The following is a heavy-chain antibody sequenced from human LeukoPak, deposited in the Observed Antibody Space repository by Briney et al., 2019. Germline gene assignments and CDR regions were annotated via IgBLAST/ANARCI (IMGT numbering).Heavy chain of an antibody. V-gene: IGHV3-11*01. CDR2: ISSGSYSK. CDR3: ARGKRTFDP. Sequence: GGSLRLSCVATGFPLTDNYMSWIRQPPGKGPEWVAYISSGSYSKYYADSVRGRFTISRDNANNSLFLEMSTLRVDDTALYYCARGKRTFDPWGQGTLVIVSS. J-gene: IGHJ5*02. CDR1: GFPLTDNY.